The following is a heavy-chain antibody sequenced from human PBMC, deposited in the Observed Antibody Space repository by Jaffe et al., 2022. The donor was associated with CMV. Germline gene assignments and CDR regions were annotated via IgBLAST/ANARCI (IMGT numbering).Heavy chain of an antibody. CDR3: ARAAIVGATTGHWFDP. CDR2: IWYDGSNK. V-gene: IGHV3-33*01. J-gene: IGHJ5*02. Sequence: QVQLVESGGGVVQPGRSLRLSCAASGFTFSSYGMHWVRQAPGKGLEWVAVIWYDGSNKYYADSVKGRFTISRDNSKNTLYLQMNSLRAEDTAVYYCARAAIVGATTGHWFDPWGQGTLVTVSS. D-gene: IGHD1-26*01. CDR1: GFTFSSYG.